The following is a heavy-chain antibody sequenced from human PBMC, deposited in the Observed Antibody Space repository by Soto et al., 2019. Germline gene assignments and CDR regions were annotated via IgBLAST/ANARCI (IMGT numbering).Heavy chain of an antibody. CDR2: INPATGAA. D-gene: IGHD3-3*01. CDR3: ARGGGVGVAGSAAFDM. J-gene: IGHJ3*02. CDR1: GYPVTAHY. Sequence: QLHLVQSGAVVKKPGASVTVSCSASGYPVTAHYMHWVRQAPGRGLEWMGGINPATGAAKYTQTFQGRVTIARDTSTSAVFMEPSGLTSEDTASFFCARGGGVGVAGSAAFDMWGQGTLVTVSS. V-gene: IGHV1-2*02.